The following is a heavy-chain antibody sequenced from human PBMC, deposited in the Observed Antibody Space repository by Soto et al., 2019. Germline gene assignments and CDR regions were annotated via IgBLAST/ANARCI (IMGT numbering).Heavy chain of an antibody. CDR2: IYYSGST. J-gene: IGHJ4*02. CDR3: ARIYCSGGSCYSGVYYFDY. Sequence: QVQLQESGPGLVKPSQTLSLTCTVSGGSISSGGYYWSWIRQHPGKGMEWIGYIYYSGSTYYNPSLKSRVTISVDTLKNQCSLKLSSVTAADSAVYYCARIYCSGGSCYSGVYYFDYCGQGTLVTVSS. V-gene: IGHV4-31*03. D-gene: IGHD2-15*01. CDR1: GGSISSGGYY.